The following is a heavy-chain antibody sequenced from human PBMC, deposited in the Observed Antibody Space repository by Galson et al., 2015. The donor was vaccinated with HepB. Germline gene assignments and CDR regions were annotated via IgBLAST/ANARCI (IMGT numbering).Heavy chain of an antibody. CDR2: INPDGGEK. Sequence: SLRLSCAASEFTFSSYWMNWVRQPPGKGLEWVANINPDGGEKNYVASLKGGFTTSRDKAKNSLYLQMDSLRAEDTAAYYCARRISLVRGIITKPDYYYGMDVWGQGTTVTVAS. CDR3: ARRISLVRGIITKPDYYYGMDV. J-gene: IGHJ6*02. D-gene: IGHD3-10*01. CDR1: EFTFSSYW. V-gene: IGHV3-7*03.